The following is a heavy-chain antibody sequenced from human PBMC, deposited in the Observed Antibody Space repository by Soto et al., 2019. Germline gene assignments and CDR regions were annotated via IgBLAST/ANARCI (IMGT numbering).Heavy chain of an antibody. J-gene: IGHJ6*01. Sequence: EVQLVESGGGLVQPGGSLRLSCAASGFTFSDHYMDWVRQAPGKGLEWVARSRNRVNSHTTEYAASVKGSFTISRDESTSSLYRRLNSLKIEDADVYDGTRALRGGAPSYTFHGMDVWGQGTTVTVSS. CDR1: GFTFSDHY. V-gene: IGHV3-72*01. CDR3: TRALRGGAPSYTFHGMDV. CDR2: SRNRVNSHTT. D-gene: IGHD3-10*01.